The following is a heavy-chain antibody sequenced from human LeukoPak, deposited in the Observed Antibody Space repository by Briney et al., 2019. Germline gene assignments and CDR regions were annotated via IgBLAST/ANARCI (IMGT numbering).Heavy chain of an antibody. CDR1: GFTFSSYG. CDR2: ISYDGSNK. Sequence: GGSLRLSCAASGFTFSSYGMHWVRQAPGKGLEWVAVISYDGSNKYYADSVKGRLTISRDNSKNTLYLQMNSLRAENTAVYYCAKDRLDEISSGSFDYWGQGTLVTVSS. D-gene: IGHD3-22*01. V-gene: IGHV3-30*18. J-gene: IGHJ4*02. CDR3: AKDRLDEISSGSFDY.